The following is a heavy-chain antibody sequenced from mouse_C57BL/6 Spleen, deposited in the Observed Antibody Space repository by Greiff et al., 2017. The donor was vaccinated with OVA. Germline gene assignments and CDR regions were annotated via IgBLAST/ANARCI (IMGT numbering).Heavy chain of an antibody. CDR1: GFTFSDYG. CDR3: ARRLDSSGPTYAMDY. J-gene: IGHJ4*01. CDR2: ISNLAYSI. D-gene: IGHD3-2*02. Sequence: DVKLVESGGGLVQPGGSLKLSCAASGFTFSDYGMAWVRQAPRKGPEWVAFISNLAYSIYYADTVTGRFTISRENAKNTLYLEMSSLRSEDTAMYYCARRLDSSGPTYAMDYWGQGTSVTVSS. V-gene: IGHV5-15*04.